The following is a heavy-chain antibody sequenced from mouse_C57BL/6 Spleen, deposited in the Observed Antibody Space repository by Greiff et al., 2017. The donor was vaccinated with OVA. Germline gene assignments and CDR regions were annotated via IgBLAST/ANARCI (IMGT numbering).Heavy chain of an antibody. V-gene: IGHV1-52*01. CDR1: GYTFTSYW. J-gene: IGHJ1*03. Sequence: QVQLQQPGAELVRPGSSVKLSCKASGYTFTSYWMHWVKQRPIQGLEWIGNIDPSDSETHYNQKFKDKATLTVDKSSSTAYMQLSSLTSEDSAVYYWGGYGGYWYFDVWGTGTTVTVSS. CDR2: IDPSDSET. D-gene: IGHD1-1*01. CDR3: GGYGGYWYFDV.